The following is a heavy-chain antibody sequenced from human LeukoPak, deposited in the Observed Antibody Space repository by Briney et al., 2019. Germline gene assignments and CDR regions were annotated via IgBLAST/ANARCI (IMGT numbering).Heavy chain of an antibody. CDR1: GGTFSSYT. D-gene: IGHD2-2*01. CDR3: ARDLEAINIVPAAAGDY. J-gene: IGHJ4*02. V-gene: IGHV1-69*04. CDR2: IIPILGIA. Sequence: SVKVSCKASGGTFSSYTISWVRQAPGQGLEWMGRIIPILGIANYAQKFQGRVTITADKSTSTAYMELSSPRSEDTAVYYCARDLEAINIVPAAAGDYWGQGTLVTVSS.